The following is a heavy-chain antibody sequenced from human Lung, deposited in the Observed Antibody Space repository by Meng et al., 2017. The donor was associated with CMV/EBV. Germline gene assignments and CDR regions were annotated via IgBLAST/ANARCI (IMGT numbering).Heavy chain of an antibody. Sequence: QVQLQESGPGLVKPSQTLSLTCSVSGGYISDGGYYWSWFRQAPGEGLEWIGYIYASGSAYYNPSLKSPVVLSVDTSKNQFSLKLTSVTVADTAVYYCARALIFFRGWEGLDWGQGALVTVSS. D-gene: IGHD3-10*01. CDR3: ARALIFFRGWEGLD. CDR2: IYASGSA. CDR1: GGYISDGGYY. J-gene: IGHJ4*02. V-gene: IGHV4-30-4*01.